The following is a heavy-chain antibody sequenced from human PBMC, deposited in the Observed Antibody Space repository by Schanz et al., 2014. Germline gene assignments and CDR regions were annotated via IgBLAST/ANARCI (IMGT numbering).Heavy chain of an antibody. CDR1: GFTFSSYA. CDR2: ISWNSGSI. D-gene: IGHD3-16*01. V-gene: IGHV3-9*01. Sequence: EVQVLESGGGLVQPGGSLRLSCVASGFTFSSYAMNWVRQAPGKGLEWVSGISWNSGSIGYADSVKGRFTISRDDAKNSLYLQMNSLRAEDTALYYCAKDRQNRVNRVGYYYGMDVWGQGTTVTVSS. CDR3: AKDRQNRVNRVGYYYGMDV. J-gene: IGHJ6*02.